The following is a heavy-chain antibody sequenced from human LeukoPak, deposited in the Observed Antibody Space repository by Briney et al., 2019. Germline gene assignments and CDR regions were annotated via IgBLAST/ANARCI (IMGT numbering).Heavy chain of an antibody. CDR2: IYSGGST. CDR3: AKGDSSGWYGSNWFDP. CDR1: GFTVSSNY. V-gene: IGHV3-53*01. D-gene: IGHD6-19*01. J-gene: IGHJ5*02. Sequence: GGSLRLSCAASGFTVSSNYMSWVRQAPGKGLEWVSVIYSGGSTYYADSVKGRFTISRDNSRNTLYLQMNSLRAEDTGVYYCAKGDSSGWYGSNWFDPWGQGTLVTVSS.